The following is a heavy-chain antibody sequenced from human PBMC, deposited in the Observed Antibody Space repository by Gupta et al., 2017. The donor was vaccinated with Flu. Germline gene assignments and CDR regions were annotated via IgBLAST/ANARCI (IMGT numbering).Heavy chain of an antibody. D-gene: IGHD4-17*01. V-gene: IGHV3-30*03. CDR3: ASVGVPQTVTKEFDY. CDR2: ISSDGNSK. J-gene: IGHJ4*02. Sequence: AIISSDGNSKYYADSVKGRFTISRDNSKNTMYLQMNSLRTEDTAVYYGASVGVPQTVTKEFDYWGQGTLLTVAS.